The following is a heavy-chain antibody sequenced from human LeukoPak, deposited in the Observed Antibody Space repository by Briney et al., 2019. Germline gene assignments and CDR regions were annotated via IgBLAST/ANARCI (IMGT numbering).Heavy chain of an antibody. J-gene: IGHJ4*02. CDR3: ARLPYYYGSGSYYDY. D-gene: IGHD3-10*01. Sequence: GESLKISCKGSGYSFTSYWIGWVRQMPGKGLECMGIIYPGDSDTRYSPSFQGQVTISADKSISTAYLQWSSLKASDTAMYYCARLPYYYGSGSYYDYWGQGTLVTVSS. CDR2: IYPGDSDT. V-gene: IGHV5-51*01. CDR1: GYSFTSYW.